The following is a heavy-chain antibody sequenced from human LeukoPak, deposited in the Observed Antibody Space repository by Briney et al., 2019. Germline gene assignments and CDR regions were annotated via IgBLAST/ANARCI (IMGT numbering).Heavy chain of an antibody. CDR1: GFNFNTYT. V-gene: IGHV3-21*01. D-gene: IGHD6-19*01. Sequence: PGGSLRLSCAASGFNFNTYTMNWVRQAPGKGLEWVSSISSDSSYIYYADAVHGRFTVSRDNAKYSLYLQMNSLRAEDTAVYYCAKRAVAGHEWFDPWGQGTLVTVSS. CDR2: ISSDSSYI. CDR3: AKRAVAGHEWFDP. J-gene: IGHJ5*02.